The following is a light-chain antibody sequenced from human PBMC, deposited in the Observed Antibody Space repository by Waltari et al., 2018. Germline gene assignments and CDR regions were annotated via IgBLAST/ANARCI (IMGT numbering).Light chain of an antibody. CDR2: DAS. Sequence: DIVLTQSPGNLSLSPGERATPSCRASQSLSRALAWYQQKPGPAPRLLIYDASRRATGIPDRFSGSGYGTDLSLTITRLEPEDFAVYYCQHYVRLPATFGQGTKVEIK. J-gene: IGKJ1*01. CDR3: QHYVRLPAT. CDR1: QSLSRA. V-gene: IGKV3-20*01.